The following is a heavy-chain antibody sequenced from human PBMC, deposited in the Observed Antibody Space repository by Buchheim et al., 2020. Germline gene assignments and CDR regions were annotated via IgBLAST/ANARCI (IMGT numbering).Heavy chain of an antibody. CDR2: ISGSGGST. CDR3: AKEEADSSGWYYFDY. CDR1: GFNFGTLW. D-gene: IGHD6-19*01. J-gene: IGHJ4*02. V-gene: IGHV3-23*04. Sequence: EVQLVESGGGLGRPGGSLRLSCVASGFNFGTLWMSWVRQAPGKGLEWVSAISGSGGSTYYADSVKGRFTISRDNSKNTLYLQMNSLRAEDTAVYYCAKEEADSSGWYYFDYWGQGTL.